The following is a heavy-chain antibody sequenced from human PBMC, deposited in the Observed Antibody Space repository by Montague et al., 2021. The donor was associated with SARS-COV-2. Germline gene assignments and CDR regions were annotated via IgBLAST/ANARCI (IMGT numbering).Heavy chain of an antibody. Sequence: SETLSLTCTVSGGSISSSSYYWGWIRQPPGKGLEWIGSIYYSGSTYHNPSLKSRVTISVDTSKNQFSLKLSSVTAADTAVYYCATYYDILTGYYIVAFDIWGQGTMVTVSS. V-gene: IGHV4-39*01. CDR1: GGSISSSSYY. CDR3: ATYYDILTGYYIVAFDI. D-gene: IGHD3-9*01. CDR2: IYYSGST. J-gene: IGHJ3*02.